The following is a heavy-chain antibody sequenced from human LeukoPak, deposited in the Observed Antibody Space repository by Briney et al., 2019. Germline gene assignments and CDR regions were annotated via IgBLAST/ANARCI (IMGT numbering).Heavy chain of an antibody. V-gene: IGHV4-30-2*01. Sequence: SQTLSLTCAVSGGSISSGGYSWSRIRQPPGKGLEWIGYIYHSGSTYYNPSLKSRVTISVDRSKNQFSLKLSSVTAADTAVYYCARRAEGYCSSTRCYVFDYWGQGALVTVSS. J-gene: IGHJ4*02. D-gene: IGHD2-2*01. CDR2: IYHSGST. CDR1: GGSISSGGYS. CDR3: ARRAEGYCSSTRCYVFDY.